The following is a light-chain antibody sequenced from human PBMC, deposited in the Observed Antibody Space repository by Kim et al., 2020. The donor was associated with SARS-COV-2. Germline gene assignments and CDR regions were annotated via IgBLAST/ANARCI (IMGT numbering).Light chain of an antibody. CDR2: QDD. Sequence: CVSPGQTASITRAGDELGDKYTCWYQQKPGQSPVLVIYQDDKRPSGIPERFAGSNSGNAATLTISGTQAMDEADYYCQAWDSSTVVFGTGTKAPS. V-gene: IGLV3-1*01. J-gene: IGLJ1*01. CDR3: QAWDSSTVV. CDR1: ELGDKY.